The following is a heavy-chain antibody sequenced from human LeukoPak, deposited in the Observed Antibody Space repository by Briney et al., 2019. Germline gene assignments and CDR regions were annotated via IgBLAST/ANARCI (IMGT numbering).Heavy chain of an antibody. J-gene: IGHJ4*02. Sequence: GGSLRLSCAASGFTFSSYGMHWVRQAPGKGLEWVAVISYDGSNKYYADSVKGRFTISRDNSKNTLYLQMNSLRAEDTAVYYCAKEEGYWGQGALVTVSS. V-gene: IGHV3-30*18. CDR2: ISYDGSNK. CDR3: AKEEGY. CDR1: GFTFSSYG.